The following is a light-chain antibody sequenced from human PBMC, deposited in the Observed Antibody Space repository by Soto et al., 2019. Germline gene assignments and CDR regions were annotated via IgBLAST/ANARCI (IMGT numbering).Light chain of an antibody. J-gene: IGLJ1*01. CDR1: SSNIGADND. CDR3: QSYDNSLSAYV. V-gene: IGLV1-40*01. Sequence: QSVLTQPPSVSGAPGQRVTISCTGSSSNIGADNDVHWYQQLPGTAPKLVIYVNNNRPSGVPDRFSGSKSGTSASLAITGLQAEDEADYYCQSYDNSLSAYVFGTGTKVTVL. CDR2: VNN.